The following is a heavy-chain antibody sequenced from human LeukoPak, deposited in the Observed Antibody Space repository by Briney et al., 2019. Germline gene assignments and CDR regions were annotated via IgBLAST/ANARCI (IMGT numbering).Heavy chain of an antibody. Sequence: PSETLSLTCTVSGGSISSSSYYWGWIRQPPGKGLEWIGSIYYSGSTYYNPSLKSRVTISVDTSKNQFSLKLSSVTAADTAVYYCARGLYSYGYFDYWGQGTLVTVSS. V-gene: IGHV4-39*07. CDR3: ARGLYSYGYFDY. CDR1: GGSISSSSYY. D-gene: IGHD5-18*01. CDR2: IYYSGST. J-gene: IGHJ4*02.